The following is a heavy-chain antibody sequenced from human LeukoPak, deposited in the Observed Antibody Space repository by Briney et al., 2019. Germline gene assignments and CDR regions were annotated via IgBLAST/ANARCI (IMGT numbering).Heavy chain of an antibody. V-gene: IGHV1-46*01. D-gene: IGHD5-18*01. CDR1: GYTFTSYY. J-gene: IGHJ4*02. Sequence: ASVKVSCKASGYTFTSYYMHWMRHAPGQGLEWMGIINPSGGSTSYAQKFQGRVTMARDTSTSTFYMELSSLRSEDTAVYYCARDRQLWLQRFAYSGQGTLVTVSS. CDR3: ARDRQLWLQRFAY. CDR2: INPSGGST.